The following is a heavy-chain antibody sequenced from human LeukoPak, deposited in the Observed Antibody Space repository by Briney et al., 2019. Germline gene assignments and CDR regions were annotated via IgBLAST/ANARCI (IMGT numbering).Heavy chain of an antibody. CDR1: GGSISSSSYS. CDR3: ARQTGSGLFILP. Sequence: SETLSLTCTVSGGSISSSSYSWGVIRQPPGKGLEWIGSIYYSGNTYYNASLKSQVSISIDTSKNQFSLRLTSVTAADTAVYYCARQTGSGLFILPGGQGTLVTVSS. CDR2: IYYSGNT. D-gene: IGHD3/OR15-3a*01. J-gene: IGHJ4*02. V-gene: IGHV4-39*01.